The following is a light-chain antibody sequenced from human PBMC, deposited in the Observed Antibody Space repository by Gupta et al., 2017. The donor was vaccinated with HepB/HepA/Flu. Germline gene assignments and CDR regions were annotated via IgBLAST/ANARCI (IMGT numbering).Light chain of an antibody. CDR1: RSLVHSDGNTH. J-gene: IGKJ1*01. CDR3: MQGTHWPRT. Sequence: DAVMTQSPVSLPVTLGQPASISCRSSRSLVHSDGNTHLNWFQQRPGQSPRRLIYMVSNRDSGVPDRFSGSGSGTDFTLKISRVEAEDVGVYYCMQGTHWPRTFGQGTKVEIK. CDR2: MVS. V-gene: IGKV2-30*02.